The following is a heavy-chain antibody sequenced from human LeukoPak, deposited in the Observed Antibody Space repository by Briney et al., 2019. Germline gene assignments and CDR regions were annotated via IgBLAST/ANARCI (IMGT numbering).Heavy chain of an antibody. Sequence: PGGSLRLSCAASGFTFSSYWMSWVRQAPGKGLEWVANIKQDGSEKYYVDSVKCRFTISRDNAKNSLYLQMNSLRAEDTAVYYCAELGITMIGGVWGKGTTVTVSS. V-gene: IGHV3-7*01. CDR1: GFTFSSYW. D-gene: IGHD3-10*02. J-gene: IGHJ6*04. CDR2: IKQDGSEK. CDR3: AELGITMIGGV.